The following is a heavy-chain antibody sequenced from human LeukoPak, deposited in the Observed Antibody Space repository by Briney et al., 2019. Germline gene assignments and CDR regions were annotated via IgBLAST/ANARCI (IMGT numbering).Heavy chain of an antibody. CDR2: IYYSGST. V-gene: IGHV4-39*01. CDR3: ARHITPTYIHFDY. D-gene: IGHD1-14*01. Sequence: SETLSLTCAVSGGSISGSSYYWGWIRQPPGKGLEWIGSIYYSGSTNYNPSLKSRVTISVDTSKNQFSLKLSSVTAADTAVYYCARHITPTYIHFDYWGQGTLVTVSS. CDR1: GGSISGSSYY. J-gene: IGHJ4*02.